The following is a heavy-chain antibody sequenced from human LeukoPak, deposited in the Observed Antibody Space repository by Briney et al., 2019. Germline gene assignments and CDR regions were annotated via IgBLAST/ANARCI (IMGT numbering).Heavy chain of an antibody. D-gene: IGHD1-26*01. CDR1: GGSISSGSYY. CDR2: IYTSGST. CDR3: ARVVGGSYYDYYYYYMDV. J-gene: IGHJ6*03. Sequence: PSETLSLTCTVSGGSISSGSYYWSWIRQPAGKGLEWIGRIYTSGSTNYNPSLKSRVTISVDTSKNQFSLKLSSVTAADTAVYYCARVVGGSYYDYYYYYMDVWGKGTTVTISS. V-gene: IGHV4-61*02.